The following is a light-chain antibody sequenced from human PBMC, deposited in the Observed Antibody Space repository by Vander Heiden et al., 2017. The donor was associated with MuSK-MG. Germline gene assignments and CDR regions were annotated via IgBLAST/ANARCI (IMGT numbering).Light chain of an antibody. Sequence: SYELTQPPPVSVSPGQTARISCSGDALPKQYAYWYQQKPGQTPVLVICKDRERSSGIPERISGYSSGTKATLTISGVQAEDEADYYCQSADSSGTYWVFGGGTKLTVL. J-gene: IGLJ3*02. CDR2: KDR. CDR3: QSADSSGTYWV. CDR1: ALPKQY. V-gene: IGLV3-25*03.